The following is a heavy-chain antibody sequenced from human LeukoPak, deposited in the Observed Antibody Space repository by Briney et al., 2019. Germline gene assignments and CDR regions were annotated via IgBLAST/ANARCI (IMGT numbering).Heavy chain of an antibody. CDR2: IIPILGIA. CDR3: AIFLSTYYYDSSGYSIPVDY. CDR1: GGTFSSYA. D-gene: IGHD3-22*01. Sequence: SVKVSCKASGGTFSSYAISWVRQAPRQGLEWMGRIIPILGIANYAQKFQGRVTITADKSTSTAYMELSSLRSEDTAVYYCAIFLSTYYYDSSGYSIPVDYWGQGTLVTVSS. J-gene: IGHJ4*02. V-gene: IGHV1-69*04.